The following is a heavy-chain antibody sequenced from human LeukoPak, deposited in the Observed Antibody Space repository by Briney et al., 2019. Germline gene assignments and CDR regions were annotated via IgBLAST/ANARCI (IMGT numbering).Heavy chain of an antibody. Sequence: HWASVKVSCKASGYTFTSYGISWVRQAPGQGLEWMGWISAYNGNTNYAQKLQGRVTMTTDTSTSTAYMELRSLRSDDTAVYYCARDPGYRSSTSCRRTDAFDIWGQGTMVTVSS. CDR2: ISAYNGNT. CDR1: GYTFTSYG. V-gene: IGHV1-18*01. CDR3: ARDPGYRSSTSCRRTDAFDI. D-gene: IGHD2-2*01. J-gene: IGHJ3*02.